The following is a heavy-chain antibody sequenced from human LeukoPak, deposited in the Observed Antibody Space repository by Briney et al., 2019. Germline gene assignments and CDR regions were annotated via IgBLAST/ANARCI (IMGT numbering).Heavy chain of an antibody. J-gene: IGHJ5*02. CDR3: XRXXXSSTXCXDSPNWFDP. CDR2: VNWNGGST. CDR1: GFTFDDYG. D-gene: IGHD2-2*01. V-gene: IGHV3-20*04. Sequence: GGSLRLSCAASGFTFDDYGMSWVRQAPGKGLEWISGVNWNGGSTGYADSVKGRFTISRDNAKNSLYLQMNSLRAEDTALYYCXRXXXSSTXCXDSPNWFDPWGQGTLVTVSS.